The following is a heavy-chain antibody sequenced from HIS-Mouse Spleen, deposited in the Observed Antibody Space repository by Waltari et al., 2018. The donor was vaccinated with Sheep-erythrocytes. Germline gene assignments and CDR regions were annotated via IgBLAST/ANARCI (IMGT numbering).Heavy chain of an antibody. D-gene: IGHD6-19*01. V-gene: IGHV4-34*01. CDR2: INHSGST. Sequence: QVQLQQWGAGLLKPSETLSLTCAVYGGSFSGYYWSWIRQPPGKGLEWIGVINHSGSTNYNPSLKSRVTISVDTSKNQFSLKLSSVTAADTAVYYCALSVDLAGAFDIWGQGTMVTVSS. J-gene: IGHJ3*02. CDR1: GGSFSGYY. CDR3: ALSVDLAGAFDI.